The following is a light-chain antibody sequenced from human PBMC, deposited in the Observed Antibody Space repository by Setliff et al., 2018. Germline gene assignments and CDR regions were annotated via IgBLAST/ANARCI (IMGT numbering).Light chain of an antibody. J-gene: IGLJ1*01. V-gene: IGLV1-40*01. CDR2: TNT. CDR1: SSNIGAGYD. Sequence: QSVLTQPPSASGAPGQRVTISCTGRSSNIGAGYDVHWYQRFPGTALKLLIYTNTNRPSGVPDRFSASKSGTSASLAITGLQAEDEADYYCQSYDSSLSGYVFGTGTKVTVL. CDR3: QSYDSSLSGYV.